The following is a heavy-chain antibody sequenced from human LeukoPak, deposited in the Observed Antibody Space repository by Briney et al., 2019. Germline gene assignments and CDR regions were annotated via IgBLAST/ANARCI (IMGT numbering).Heavy chain of an antibody. V-gene: IGHV4-61*01. D-gene: IGHD6-6*01. Sequence: SETLSLTCTVSGGSVSSGSYYWSWIRQPPGKGLEWIGYIYYSGSTNYNPSLKSRVTISVDTSKNQFSLKLSSVTAADTAVYYCAREVEYSSSSSPGLYYYGMDVWGQGTTVTVSS. CDR1: GGSVSSGSYY. J-gene: IGHJ6*02. CDR3: AREVEYSSSSSPGLYYYGMDV. CDR2: IYYSGST.